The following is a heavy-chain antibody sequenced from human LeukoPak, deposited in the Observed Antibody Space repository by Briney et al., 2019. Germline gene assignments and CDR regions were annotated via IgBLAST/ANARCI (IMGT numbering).Heavy chain of an antibody. D-gene: IGHD5-24*01. CDR1: GYTFTSYA. J-gene: IGHJ3*02. CDR3: ARDDRIGVGWEMATTEPDAFDI. Sequence: ASVKVSCKASGYTFTSYAMHWVRQAPGQRLEWMGWINAGNGNTKYLQKFQGRVTITRDTSASTAYMELSSLRSEDTAVYYCARDDRIGVGWEMATTEPDAFDIWGQGTMVTVSS. CDR2: INAGNGNT. V-gene: IGHV1-3*01.